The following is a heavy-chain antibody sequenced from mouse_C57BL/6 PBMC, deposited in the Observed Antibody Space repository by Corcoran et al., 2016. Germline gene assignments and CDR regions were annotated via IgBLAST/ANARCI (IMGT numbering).Heavy chain of an antibody. Sequence: QIQLVQSGPELKKPGETVKISCKASGYTFTTYGMSWGKQSPGKGLKWRGWINTYSGVPTYADDFKGRFAFSLETSASTAYLQINTLKNEYTATYFCARKTDYWGQGTTLTVSS. CDR1: GYTFTTYG. J-gene: IGHJ2*01. CDR3: ARKTDY. V-gene: IGHV9-3*01. CDR2: INTYSGVP.